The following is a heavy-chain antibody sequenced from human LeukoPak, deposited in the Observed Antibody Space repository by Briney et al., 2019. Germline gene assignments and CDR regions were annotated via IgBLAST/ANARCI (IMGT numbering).Heavy chain of an antibody. CDR2: INPNSGGT. D-gene: IGHD3-3*01. CDR3: ARADITIIKYYFDY. V-gene: IGHV1-2*02. J-gene: IGHJ4*02. Sequence: ASVKVSCKASGYTFTGYYMHWVRQAPGQGLEWMGWINPNSGGTNYAQKFQGRVTMTRDTSISTAYMELSRLGSDDTAVYYCARADITIIKYYFDYWGQGTLVTVSS. CDR1: GYTFTGYY.